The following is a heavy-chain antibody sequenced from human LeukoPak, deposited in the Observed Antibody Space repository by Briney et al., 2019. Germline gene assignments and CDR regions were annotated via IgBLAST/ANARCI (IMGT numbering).Heavy chain of an antibody. J-gene: IGHJ6*02. D-gene: IGHD6-25*01. CDR1: GYSFTSHW. Sequence: GESLKISCKGSGYSFTSHWIGWVRQMPGKGLEWMGIIYPGDSDTRYSPSFQGQVTISADKSISTAYLQWSSLKASDTALYYCARQAVDYYYGMDVWGQGTTVTVSS. CDR3: ARQAVDYYYGMDV. CDR2: IYPGDSDT. V-gene: IGHV5-51*01.